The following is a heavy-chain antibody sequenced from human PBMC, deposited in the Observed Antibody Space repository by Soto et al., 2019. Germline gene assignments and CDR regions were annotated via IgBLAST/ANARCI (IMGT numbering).Heavy chain of an antibody. Sequence: GASVKVSCKASGYTFTSYDINWVRQATGQGLEWMGWMNPNSGNTGHAQKFQGRVTMTRNTSINAAYMELSSLRSADTAVYYCATGYSLPGYAYYFGIDVWGQGTTVTVSS. CDR3: ATGYSLPGYAYYFGIDV. V-gene: IGHV1-8*01. D-gene: IGHD5-18*01. J-gene: IGHJ6*02. CDR2: MNPNSGNT. CDR1: GYTFTSYD.